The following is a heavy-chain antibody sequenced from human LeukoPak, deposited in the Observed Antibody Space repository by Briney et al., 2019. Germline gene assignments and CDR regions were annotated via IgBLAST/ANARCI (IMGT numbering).Heavy chain of an antibody. J-gene: IGHJ5*02. CDR3: ARHELMVVTARNWFDP. Sequence: SETLSLTCTVSGGSISSSSYYWGWIRQPPGTGLEWIGSIYYSGSTYYNPSLKSRVTISVDTSKNQFSLKLSSVTAADTAVYYCARHELMVVTARNWFDPWGQGTLVTVSS. V-gene: IGHV4-39*01. CDR1: GGSISSSSYY. CDR2: IYYSGST. D-gene: IGHD2-21*02.